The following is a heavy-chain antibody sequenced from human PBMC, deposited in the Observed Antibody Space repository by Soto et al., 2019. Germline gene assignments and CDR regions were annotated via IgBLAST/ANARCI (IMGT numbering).Heavy chain of an antibody. V-gene: IGHV3-7*05. Sequence: EVQLVESGGGLVQPGGSLRLSCAASGFTFSSYWMSWVRQAPGKGLEWVANIKQDGSEKYYVDSVKGRFTISRDNAKNSLYLQMNSLRAEDTAVYYCARDRGNYDFWSGYYREGYGMDVWGQGTTVTVSS. D-gene: IGHD3-3*01. J-gene: IGHJ6*02. CDR1: GFTFSSYW. CDR2: IKQDGSEK. CDR3: ARDRGNYDFWSGYYREGYGMDV.